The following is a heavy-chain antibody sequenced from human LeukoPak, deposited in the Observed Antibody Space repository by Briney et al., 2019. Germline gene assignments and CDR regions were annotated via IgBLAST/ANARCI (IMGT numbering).Heavy chain of an antibody. Sequence: GGLLRFSGGDPGLTLRPTSTDGCARCPGKGLNWVSAFIGSGGSTYYADSVKGRFTMSRDNSKNTLYLQMNSLRAEDTAVYYCAKAAPGHYYDSSGSTGDYWGQGTLVTVST. CDR3: AKAAPGHYYDSSGSTGDY. CDR2: FIGSGGST. J-gene: IGHJ4*02. V-gene: IGHV3-23*01. D-gene: IGHD3-22*01. CDR1: GLTLRPTS.